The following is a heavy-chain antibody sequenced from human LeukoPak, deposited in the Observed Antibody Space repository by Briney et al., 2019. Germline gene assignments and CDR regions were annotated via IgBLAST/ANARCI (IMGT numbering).Heavy chain of an antibody. CDR3: ARRWYDRSGYYSGGALDI. CDR1: GYYISSGYY. D-gene: IGHD3-22*01. V-gene: IGHV4-38-2*01. J-gene: IGHJ3*02. CDR2: IYPRGDT. Sequence: SETLSLTCAVSGYYISSGYYLDWIRQPPGNGLDWVGSIYPRGDTVYNPSLKSRLTIPVDTSRNQFSLKLSSVTAPDTAVYYCARRWYDRSGYYSGGALDIWGQGTMVTVSS.